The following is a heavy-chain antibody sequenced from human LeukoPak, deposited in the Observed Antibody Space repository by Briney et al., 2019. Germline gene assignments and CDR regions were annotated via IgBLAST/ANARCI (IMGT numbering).Heavy chain of an antibody. CDR3: ARDPTTVTTGVLGY. Sequence: GGSLRLSCAASGFTFRSYGMHWVGQAPGKGREWVAVMWYDGRKKDYAASVKGRFIISRDNSKNTVYLQMNSLRADDTAVYYCARDPTTVTTGVLGYWGQGTLVTVSS. V-gene: IGHV3-33*01. CDR2: MWYDGRKK. J-gene: IGHJ4*01. CDR1: GFTFRSYG. D-gene: IGHD4-17*01.